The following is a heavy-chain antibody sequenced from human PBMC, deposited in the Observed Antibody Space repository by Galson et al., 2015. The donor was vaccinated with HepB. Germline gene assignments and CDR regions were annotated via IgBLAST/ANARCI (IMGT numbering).Heavy chain of an antibody. D-gene: IGHD3-10*01. J-gene: IGHJ6*02. Sequence: SLRLSCAASGFTFSGHAMHWVRQAPGKGLEWVAVISIDGSRQYYADSVKGRFTISRDNSKNTLYLQMNILRAEDTAVYYCAGDIYNNEGVGSMDVWGQGTTVTVSS. CDR2: ISIDGSRQ. CDR1: GFTFSGHA. V-gene: IGHV3-30*04. CDR3: AGDIYNNEGVGSMDV.